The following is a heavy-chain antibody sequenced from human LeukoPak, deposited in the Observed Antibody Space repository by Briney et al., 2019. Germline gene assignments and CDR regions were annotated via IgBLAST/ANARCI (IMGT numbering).Heavy chain of an antibody. Sequence: QPGGSLRLSCAASGFDFINFHIHWVRPAPGKGLEWLAFVSKDGNNIYYADSVKGRFTISRDNSKSTLYLQMNSLRADDTAIYYCARDFLWLVDYWGQGTLVTVSS. J-gene: IGHJ4*02. CDR1: GFDFINFH. V-gene: IGHV3-30-3*01. CDR3: ARDFLWLVDY. D-gene: IGHD6-19*01. CDR2: VSKDGNNI.